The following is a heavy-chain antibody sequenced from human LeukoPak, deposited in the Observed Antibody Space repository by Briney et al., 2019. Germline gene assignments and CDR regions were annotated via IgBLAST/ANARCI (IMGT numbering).Heavy chain of an antibody. V-gene: IGHV5-51*01. J-gene: IGHJ4*02. CDR1: GYRFNIYW. Sequence: HGESLKISCKVSGYRFNIYWIGWVRQMSGRGPEWMGIIYPGDSDIRYSPSFQGQVNISADKSISTAYLQWNSLKASDTAMYYCVRRTTGEYYFDYWGQGTLVTVSS. CDR2: IYPGDSDI. CDR3: VRRTTGEYYFDY. D-gene: IGHD7-27*01.